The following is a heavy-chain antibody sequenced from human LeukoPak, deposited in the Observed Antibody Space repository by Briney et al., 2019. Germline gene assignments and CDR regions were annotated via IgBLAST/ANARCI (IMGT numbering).Heavy chain of an antibody. Sequence: GESLKISCKGSGYSFTSYWIGWVRQMPGKGLEWMGIIYPGDSDTRYSPSFQGQVTISADKSISTAYLQWSSLKASDTAMYYCARQGFRKEITIFGDDAFDIWGQGTMVTVSS. CDR1: GYSFTSYW. CDR2: IYPGDSDT. D-gene: IGHD3-3*01. CDR3: ARQGFRKEITIFGDDAFDI. J-gene: IGHJ3*02. V-gene: IGHV5-51*01.